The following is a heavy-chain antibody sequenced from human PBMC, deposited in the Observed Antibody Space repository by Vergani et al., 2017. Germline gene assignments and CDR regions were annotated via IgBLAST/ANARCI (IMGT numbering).Heavy chain of an antibody. J-gene: IGHJ6*02. V-gene: IGHV3-74*01. CDR3: ARLMTIFGVVITHYYYYGMDV. CDR2: INSDGSST. Sequence: EVQLVESGGGLVQPGGSLRLSCAASGFTFSSYWMHWVRQAPGKGLVWVSRINSDGSSTSYADSVKGRFTISRDNAKNTLYLQMNSLRAEDTAVYYCARLMTIFGVVITHYYYYGMDVWGQGTTVTVSS. CDR1: GFTFSSYW. D-gene: IGHD3-3*01.